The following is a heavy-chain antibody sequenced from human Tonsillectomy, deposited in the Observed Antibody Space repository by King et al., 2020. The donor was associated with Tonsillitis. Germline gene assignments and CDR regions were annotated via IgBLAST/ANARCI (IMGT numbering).Heavy chain of an antibody. D-gene: IGHD2-2*02. J-gene: IGHJ3*02. CDR3: GRKNWRSTSCYRRGGAFDI. CDR2: ISWDSGSI. CDR1: RFTFDDYA. Sequence: QLVQSGGGLVQPGRSLRLSCAASRFTFDDYAMHWVRQAPGKGLEWVSGISWDSGSIGYADSVKGRFTISRDNAKNSLYLQMNSLRAEDTALYYCGRKNWRSTSCYRRGGAFDIWGQGTIVTVSS. V-gene: IGHV3-9*01.